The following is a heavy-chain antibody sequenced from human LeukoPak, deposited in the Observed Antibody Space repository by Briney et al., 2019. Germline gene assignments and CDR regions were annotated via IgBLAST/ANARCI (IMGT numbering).Heavy chain of an antibody. V-gene: IGHV3-66*01. CDR3: ARDKRDWYFDY. J-gene: IGHJ4*02. Sequence: GGSLRLSCAASGFTVSSNYMSWVRQAPGKGLEWVSAIYSGGSTYYADSVKGRFTISRDNSKNTLYLQMNSLRAEDTAVYYCARDKRDWYFDYWGQGTLVTVSS. D-gene: IGHD3/OR15-3a*01. CDR1: GFTVSSNY. CDR2: IYSGGST.